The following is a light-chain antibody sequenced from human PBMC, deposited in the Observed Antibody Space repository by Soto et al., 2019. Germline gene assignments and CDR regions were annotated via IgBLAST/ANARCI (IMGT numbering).Light chain of an antibody. CDR1: QSISSW. Sequence: MTQSPSTLSASVGYRFTITRRCSQSISSWLAWYQQQPGQAPRLLIYGASTRATGIPVRFSGSGSGTEFTLTITSLQSEDSAVYYCQEYNYWHPITFGGGTKVDIK. J-gene: IGKJ4*01. CDR3: QEYNYWHPIT. CDR2: GAS. V-gene: IGKV3-15*01.